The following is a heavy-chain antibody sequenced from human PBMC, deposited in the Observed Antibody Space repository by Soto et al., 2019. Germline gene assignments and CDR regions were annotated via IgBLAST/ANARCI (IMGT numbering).Heavy chain of an antibody. CDR2: INHSGST. J-gene: IGHJ6*02. CDR1: GGSFSGYY. CDR3: EKLARRTYYYGMDV. Sequence: SGTLSLTCAVYGGSFSGYYWSWIRQPPGKGKEWIGEINHSGSTNYNPSLKSRVTISVDTSKNQFSLKLSSVTAADTAVYYCEKLARRTYYYGMDVWGQGTTVTVSS. D-gene: IGHD6-13*01. V-gene: IGHV4-34*01.